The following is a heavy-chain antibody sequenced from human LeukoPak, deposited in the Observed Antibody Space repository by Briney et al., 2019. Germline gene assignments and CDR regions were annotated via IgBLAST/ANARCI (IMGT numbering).Heavy chain of an antibody. CDR3: ARDPGSSSFDL. J-gene: IGHJ4*02. CDR1: GFSFSTYW. D-gene: IGHD6-13*01. V-gene: IGHV3-7*01. CDR2: INQDASVR. Sequence: GGSLRLSCAASGFSFSTYWMSWVRQTPEKGLEFVANINQDASVRDYMDSLKGRCTIYRDNAKKSVYLEINSLRADDTAVYYCARDPGSSSFDLWGQGALVTVSS.